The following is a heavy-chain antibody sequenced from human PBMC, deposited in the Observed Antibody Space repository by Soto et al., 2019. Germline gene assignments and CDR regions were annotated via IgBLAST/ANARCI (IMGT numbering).Heavy chain of an antibody. CDR2: ISGGGGST. D-gene: IGHD6-19*01. J-gene: IGHJ4*02. V-gene: IGHV3-23*01. CDR1: GFTFSSYA. CDR3: AKYSGSSGWYYFDS. Sequence: EVQLLESGGGLVQPGGSLRLSCAASGFTFSSYAMSWVRQAPGKGLEWVSTISGGGGSTYYADSVKGRFTFSRDNSKNTLKLQMDSRRAEDTAVYYCAKYSGSSGWYYFDSWGPGTLVTVSS.